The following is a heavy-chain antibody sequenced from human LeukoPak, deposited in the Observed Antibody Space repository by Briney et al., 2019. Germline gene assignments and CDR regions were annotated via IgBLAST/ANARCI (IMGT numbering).Heavy chain of an antibody. Sequence: GASVKVSCKASGYAFTNYAISWVRQAPGQGLEWMGWISVYNGNTNYAQKLRGRVTMTADTSTTTAYMELRSLRSDDTAVYYCARGYCSSATCRHFDYWGQGALVTVSS. CDR1: GYAFTNYA. CDR2: ISVYNGNT. V-gene: IGHV1-18*01. J-gene: IGHJ4*02. CDR3: ARGYCSSATCRHFDY. D-gene: IGHD2-2*01.